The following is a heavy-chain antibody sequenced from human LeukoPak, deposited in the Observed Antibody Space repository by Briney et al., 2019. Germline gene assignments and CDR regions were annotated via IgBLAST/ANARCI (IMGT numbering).Heavy chain of an antibody. CDR2: IHYSGSS. J-gene: IGHJ4*02. V-gene: IGHV4-39*01. D-gene: IGHD3-3*01. CDR1: GGSITSKSYY. CDR3: ARQQGYYDFETATAFPLYYFGS. Sequence: PSEALSLTCTVSGGSITSKSYYWGWIRQSPGKGLEWIGSIHYSGSSYYNPSLKSRVFISVDTSKSQFFLRVSSVTVADTAIYYCARQQGYYDFETATAFPLYYFGSWGQGTLVTSSS.